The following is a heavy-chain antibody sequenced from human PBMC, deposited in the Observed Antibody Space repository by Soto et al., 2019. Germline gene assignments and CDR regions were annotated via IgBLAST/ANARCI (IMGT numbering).Heavy chain of an antibody. CDR1: GASISTNHHN. CDR2: IHYRGDT. V-gene: IGHV4-39*01. CDR3: ARLPTGYPNWFDP. J-gene: IGHJ5*02. D-gene: IGHD3-9*01. Sequence: PSETLSLTCTASGASISTNHHNWAWVRQPPGKGLEWMGNIHYRGDTYFNPSLGSRLSMSVDTSKNQFSLKLTSVTAADTAVYYCARLPTGYPNWFDPWGQGTLVTRLL.